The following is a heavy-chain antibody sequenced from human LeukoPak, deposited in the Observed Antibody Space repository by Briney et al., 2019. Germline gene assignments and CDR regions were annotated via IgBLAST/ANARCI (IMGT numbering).Heavy chain of an antibody. CDR1: GGSISSYY. V-gene: IGHV4-34*01. D-gene: IGHD3-9*01. CDR3: ARLRNFDNVYAFDY. Sequence: SETLSLTCTVSGGSISSYYWSWIRQPPGKGLEWIGEINHSGSTNYNPSLKSRVTISVDTSKNQFSLKLSSVTAADRAVYYCARLRNFDNVYAFDYWGQGTLVTVSS. CDR2: INHSGST. J-gene: IGHJ4*02.